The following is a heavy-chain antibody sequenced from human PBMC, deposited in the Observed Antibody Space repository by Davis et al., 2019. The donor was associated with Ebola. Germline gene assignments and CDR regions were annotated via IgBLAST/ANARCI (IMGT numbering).Heavy chain of an antibody. D-gene: IGHD3-3*02. Sequence: PGGSLRLSCPASGFTFSGSAMHWVRQASGKALEWFGRIRSKVNSYATAYAASVKGRFTISRDDSKNTAYLQMNSLKTEDTAVYYCSAFVDYWGQGTLVTVSS. J-gene: IGHJ4*02. CDR3: SAFVDY. V-gene: IGHV3-73*01. CDR2: IRSKVNSYAT. CDR1: GFTFSGSA.